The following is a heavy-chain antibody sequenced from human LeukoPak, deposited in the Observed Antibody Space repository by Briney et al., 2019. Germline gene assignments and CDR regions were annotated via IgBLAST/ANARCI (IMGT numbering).Heavy chain of an antibody. V-gene: IGHV1-3*03. D-gene: IGHD3-3*01. CDR2: INAGNGNT. CDR1: GYTFTSYA. J-gene: IGHJ5*02. CDR3: ARGAPYYDFWSGYYVFDP. Sequence: ASVKVSCKASGYTFTSYAMHWVRQAPGQRLEWMGWINAGNGNTKYSQEFQGRVTITRDTSASTAYMELSSLRSEDMAVYYCARGAPYYDFWSGYYVFDPWGQGTLVTVSS.